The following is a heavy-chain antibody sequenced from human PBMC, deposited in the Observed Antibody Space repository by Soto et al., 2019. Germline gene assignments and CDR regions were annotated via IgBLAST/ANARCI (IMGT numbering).Heavy chain of an antibody. Sequence: QVQLQQWGAGLLKSSETLSLTCAVYGGSFSGDHWTWVRQPPGKGLEWLGEINHSGSTNYNPSLKSPVTISVDTSKKQISLKLSSVTAADTALDYCARRYCSSTSCLAGFDPWGRGTLVTVSS. CDR1: GGSFSGDH. CDR3: ARRYCSSTSCLAGFDP. J-gene: IGHJ5*02. D-gene: IGHD2-2*01. CDR2: INHSGST. V-gene: IGHV4-34*01.